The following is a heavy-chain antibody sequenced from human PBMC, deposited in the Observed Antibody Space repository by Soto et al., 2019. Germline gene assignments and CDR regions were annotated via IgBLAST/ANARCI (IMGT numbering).Heavy chain of an antibody. Sequence: EVQLVESGGGLVQPGGSLRLSCAASGFTVSSNYMSWVRQAPGKGPEWVSVISSDGSKYYADSVKVRFTISRDNSKNTLYRQMNSLRAEDTAVYVCARDVSSGWYYFDYWGQGTLVTVSS. CDR3: ARDVSSGWYYFDY. CDR2: ISSDGSK. CDR1: GFTVSSNY. D-gene: IGHD6-19*01. V-gene: IGHV3-66*01. J-gene: IGHJ4*02.